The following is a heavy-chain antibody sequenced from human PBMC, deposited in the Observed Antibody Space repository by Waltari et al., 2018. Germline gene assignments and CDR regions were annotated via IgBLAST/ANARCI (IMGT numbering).Heavy chain of an antibody. J-gene: IGHJ6*02. Sequence: EVQLVESGGGLVQPGGSLRLSCAASGFTFSSYSLNWVRQAPGKGLEWVSYISSSSSTIYYADSVKGRFTISRDNAKNSLYLQMNSLRAEDTAVYYCAGGRLLVSYYYGMDVWGQGTTVTVSS. CDR2: ISSSSSTI. CDR3: AGGRLLVSYYYGMDV. D-gene: IGHD2-21*01. V-gene: IGHV3-48*01. CDR1: GFTFSSYS.